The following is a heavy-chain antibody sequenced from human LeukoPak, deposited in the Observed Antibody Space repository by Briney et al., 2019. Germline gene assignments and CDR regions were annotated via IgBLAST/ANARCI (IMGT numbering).Heavy chain of an antibody. V-gene: IGHV3-23*01. Sequence: PGGSLRLSCAASGFTFSSYAMGWVRQAPGKGLEWVSAISGSGGSTYYADSVKGRFTISRDNSKNTLYLQMNSLRAEDTAVYYCAKGRYYGSGIRVYFDYWGQGTLVTVSS. CDR3: AKGRYYGSGIRVYFDY. J-gene: IGHJ4*02. CDR1: GFTFSSYA. D-gene: IGHD3-10*01. CDR2: ISGSGGST.